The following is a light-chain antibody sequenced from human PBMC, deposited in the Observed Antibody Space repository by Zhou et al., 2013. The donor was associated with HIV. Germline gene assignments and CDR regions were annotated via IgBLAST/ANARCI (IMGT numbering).Light chain of an antibody. Sequence: DVVMTQSPLSLPVTLGEPASISCRSSQSLVYRDGNTYLNWFHQRPGQSPRRLLYKISYRDSGVPDRFSGSGSGTDFTLKISRVEAEDVGIYYCMQGLQTPYTFGQGTKLEIK. CDR1: QSLVYRDGNTY. J-gene: IGKJ2*01. CDR3: MQGLQTPYT. CDR2: KIS. V-gene: IGKV2-30*01.